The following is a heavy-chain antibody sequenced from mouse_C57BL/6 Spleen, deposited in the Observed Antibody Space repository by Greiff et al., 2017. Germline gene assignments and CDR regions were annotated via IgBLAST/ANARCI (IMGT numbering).Heavy chain of an antibody. V-gene: IGHV1-47*01. J-gene: IGHJ2*01. D-gene: IGHD1-1*01. Sequence: QVHVKQSGAELVKPGASVKMSCKASGYTFTTYPIEWMKQNHGKSLEWIGNFHPYNDDTKYNEKFKGKATLTVEKSSSTVYLELSRLTSDDSAVYYCAILIYYGSSRFDYWGQGTTLTVSS. CDR3: AILIYYGSSRFDY. CDR1: GYTFTTYP. CDR2: FHPYNDDT.